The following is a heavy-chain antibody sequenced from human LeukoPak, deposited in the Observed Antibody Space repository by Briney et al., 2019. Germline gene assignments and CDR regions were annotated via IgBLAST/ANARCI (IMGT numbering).Heavy chain of an antibody. D-gene: IGHD3-10*01. Sequence: GGSLRLSCTASGFTFGDYAMSWFRQAPGKGLEWVGNIKQDGSEKYYVDSVKGRFTISRDNAKNSLYLQMISLRAEDTAIYYCARDYYGSGSHDYWGQGTLVTVSS. V-gene: IGHV3-7*01. CDR1: GFTFGDYA. CDR2: IKQDGSEK. CDR3: ARDYYGSGSHDY. J-gene: IGHJ4*02.